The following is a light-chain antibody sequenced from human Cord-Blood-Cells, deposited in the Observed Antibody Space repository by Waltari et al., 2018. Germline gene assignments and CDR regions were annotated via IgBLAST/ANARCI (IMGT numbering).Light chain of an antibody. CDR3: SSYTSSSTLHV. CDR2: DYS. V-gene: IGLV2-14*01. CDR1: HSDADGTNT. J-gene: IGLJ1*01. Sequence: QSALTQHASLAGSPGHSNTSSCPGTHSDADGTNTVSSYQQHPGKAPKLMIDDYSNRPSGVSNRCSGSKSGNTASLTISGLQAEDEADYYCSSYTSSSTLHVFGTGTKVTVL.